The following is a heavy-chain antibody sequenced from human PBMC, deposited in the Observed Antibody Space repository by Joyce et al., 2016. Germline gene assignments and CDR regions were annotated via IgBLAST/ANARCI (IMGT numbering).Heavy chain of an antibody. V-gene: IGHV1-69*12. Sequence: QVLLVQSGAAVKRPGSSLRVSCKSSGGDFSNYTVNWALQAPGQRLEWMGGIIPFFGAAKYAEDFQGRVTLTADQSTRTAYLELSSLTSADTAVYYCARGGTSSDHYFFYTLDVWGPGTTVIVSS. D-gene: IGHD1-14*01. CDR3: ARGGTSSDHYFFYTLDV. J-gene: IGHJ6*02. CDR1: GGDFSNYT. CDR2: IIPFFGAA.